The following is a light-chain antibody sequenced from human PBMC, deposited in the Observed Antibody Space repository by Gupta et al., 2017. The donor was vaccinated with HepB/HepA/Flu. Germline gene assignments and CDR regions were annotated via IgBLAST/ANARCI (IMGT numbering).Light chain of an antibody. J-gene: IGKJ3*01. CDR3: QQRSNWPLFT. Sequence: EIVLTQSPATLSLSPGERATLSCRASQSVSSYLAWYQQKPGQAPRLLIYDASNRATGIPARFSGSGDGTDVTLTISSREPEDFAVYYCQQRSNWPLFTFGHGTKVDIK. CDR2: DAS. CDR1: QSVSSY. V-gene: IGKV3-11*01.